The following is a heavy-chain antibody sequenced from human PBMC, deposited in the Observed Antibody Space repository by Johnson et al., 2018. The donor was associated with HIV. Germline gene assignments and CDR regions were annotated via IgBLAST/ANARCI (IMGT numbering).Heavy chain of an antibody. CDR1: GFTFSSYA. J-gene: IGHJ3*02. CDR2: VSYHGSNK. Sequence: QVQLVESGGGVVQPGRSLRLSCAASGFTFSSYAMHWVRQAPGKGLEWVAVVSYHGSNKYYADSVKGRFTISRDNSKNTLYMQMNSLRAEDTAVYYCARERYGSQAIDGFDIWGQGTMVTVSS. D-gene: IGHD2-15*01. V-gene: IGHV3-30-3*01. CDR3: ARERYGSQAIDGFDI.